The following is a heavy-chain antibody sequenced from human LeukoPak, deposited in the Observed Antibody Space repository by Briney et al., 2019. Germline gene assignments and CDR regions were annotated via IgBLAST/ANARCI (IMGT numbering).Heavy chain of an antibody. CDR1: GGSISSYY. V-gene: IGHV4-4*08. Sequence: SETLSLTCTVSGGSISSYYWSWFRQPPGKRLEWIGHIYRSGSTNYNPSLKSRVTISVDTSKNQFSLKLSSVTAADTAVYYCARDPPAGTSPYWGQGTLVSVSS. J-gene: IGHJ4*02. CDR3: ARDPPAGTSPY. CDR2: IYRSGST. D-gene: IGHD1-7*01.